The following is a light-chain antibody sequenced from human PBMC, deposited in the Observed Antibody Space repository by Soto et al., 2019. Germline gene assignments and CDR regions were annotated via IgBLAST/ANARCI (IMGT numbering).Light chain of an antibody. V-gene: IGLV1-44*01. CDR1: SSNIGSNT. CDR3: APWDDSLNGPV. CDR2: SNN. J-gene: IGLJ2*01. Sequence: QAVVTQPPSASGTPGQRVTISCSGSSSNIGSNTVNWYQQLPGTAPKLLLYSNNHRPSGVPDRLSGSTSGTSASLAISGLQSEDEADYYCAPWDDSLNGPVFGGGTKLTVL.